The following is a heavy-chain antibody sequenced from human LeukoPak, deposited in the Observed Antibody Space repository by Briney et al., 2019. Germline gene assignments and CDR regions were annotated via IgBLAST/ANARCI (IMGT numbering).Heavy chain of an antibody. CDR2: IIPIFGTA. J-gene: IGHJ4*02. CDR3: ARGSQGGSYYEDY. CDR1: GGTFSSYA. D-gene: IGHD1-26*01. Sequence: ASVKVSCKASGGTFSSYAISWVRRAPGQGLEWMGGIIPIFGTANYAQKFQGRVTITTDESTSTAYMELSSLRSEDTAVYYCARGSQGGSYYEDYWGQGTLVTVSS. V-gene: IGHV1-69*05.